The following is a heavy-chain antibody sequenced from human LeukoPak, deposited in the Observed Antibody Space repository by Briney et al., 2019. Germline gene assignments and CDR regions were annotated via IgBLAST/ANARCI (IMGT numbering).Heavy chain of an antibody. CDR1: GFTFSSYA. CDR3: AKDHGSSDWYYFDY. CDR2: IHYDGSNN. J-gene: IGHJ4*02. V-gene: IGHV3-30*02. D-gene: IGHD6-13*01. Sequence: GGSLRLSCAASGFTFSSYAMHWVRQAPGKGLEWVAFIHYDGSNNYYADSVKGRFTIPRDNSKNTLYLQMNTLRADDTAVYYCAKDHGSSDWYYFDYWGQGTLVTVSS.